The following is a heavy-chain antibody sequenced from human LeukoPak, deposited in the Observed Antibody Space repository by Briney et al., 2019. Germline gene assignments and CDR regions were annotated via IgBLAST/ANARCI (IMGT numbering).Heavy chain of an antibody. CDR3: ARRLTQYDCFDP. V-gene: IGHV6-1*01. J-gene: IGHJ5*02. CDR2: AYYRSTWYN. Sequence: SQTLSLTCAISGDSVSSNSVTWNWIRQPPSRGLEWLGRAYYRSTWYNDYAVSVRGRITVNPDTSKNQFSLHLNSVTPEDTAVYYCARRLTQYDCFDPWGQGILVTVSS. D-gene: IGHD2-2*01. CDR1: GDSVSSNSVT.